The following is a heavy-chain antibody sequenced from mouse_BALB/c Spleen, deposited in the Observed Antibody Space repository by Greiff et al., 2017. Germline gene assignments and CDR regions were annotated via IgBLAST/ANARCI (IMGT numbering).Heavy chain of an antibody. V-gene: IGHV3-2*02. CDR2: ISYSGST. Sequence: EVKVEESGPGLVKPSQSLSLTCTVTGYSITSDYAWNWIRQFPGNKLEWMGYISYSGSTSYNPSLKSRISITRDTSKNQFFLQLNSVTTEDTATYYCAREEATMITTGNAMDYWGQGTSVTVSS. D-gene: IGHD2-4*01. CDR1: GYSITSDYA. CDR3: AREEATMITTGNAMDY. J-gene: IGHJ4*01.